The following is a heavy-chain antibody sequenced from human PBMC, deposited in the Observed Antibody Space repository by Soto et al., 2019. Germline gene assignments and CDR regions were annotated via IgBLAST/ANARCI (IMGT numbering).Heavy chain of an antibody. D-gene: IGHD3-10*01. J-gene: IGHJ4*02. CDR2: IYYLGST. CDR3: ARDGYDGSGSPYPAY. CDR1: GGSMSEYF. V-gene: IGHV4-59*13. Sequence: PSETLSLTCVVSGGSMSEYFWSWIRQSPGKGLEWIGYIYYLGSTDYNPSPKSRVTISVDTSKRQFSLRLTSVTAADTAVYYCARDGYDGSGSPYPAYWGPGPNVTVSS.